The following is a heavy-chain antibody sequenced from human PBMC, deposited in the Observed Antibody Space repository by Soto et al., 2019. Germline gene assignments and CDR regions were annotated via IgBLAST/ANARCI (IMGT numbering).Heavy chain of an antibody. CDR2: IYYSGST. J-gene: IGHJ4*02. D-gene: IGHD1-26*01. CDR3: DRGKWELLFDY. CDR1: GGSISSGDYY. V-gene: IGHV4-30-4*01. Sequence: SETLSLTCTVSGGSISSGDYYWSWIRQPPGKGLEWIGYIYYSGSTYYNPSLKSRVTISVDTSKNQFSLKLSSVTAADTAVYYCDRGKWELLFDYWGQGPLVTVSS.